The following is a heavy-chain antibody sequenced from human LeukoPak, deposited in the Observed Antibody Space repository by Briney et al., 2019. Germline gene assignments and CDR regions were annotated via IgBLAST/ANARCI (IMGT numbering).Heavy chain of an antibody. J-gene: IGHJ4*02. V-gene: IGHV4-34*01. Sequence: PSETLSLTCAVYGGSFSGYYWSWIRQPPGKGLEWIGEINHSGSTNYNPSLKSRVTISVDTSKNQFSLKLSTVTAADTAVYFCAGRSRSGWYYDYWGQGTLVTVSS. CDR3: AGRSRSGWYYDY. CDR1: GGSFSGYY. D-gene: IGHD6-19*01. CDR2: INHSGST.